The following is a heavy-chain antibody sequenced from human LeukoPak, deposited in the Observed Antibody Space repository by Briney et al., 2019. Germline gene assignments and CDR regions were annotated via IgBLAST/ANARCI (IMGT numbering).Heavy chain of an antibody. J-gene: IGHJ4*02. CDR1: GGSISSYY. V-gene: IGHV4-59*01. CDR2: IYYSGST. CDR3: ARVAVDTFDY. Sequence: KTSETLSLTCTVYGGSISSYYWSWIRQPPGKGLEWIGYIYYSGSTNCNSSLKSRVTISVDTSKNQFSLKLSSVTAADTAVYYCARVAVDTFDYWGQGTLVTVSS. D-gene: IGHD6-19*01.